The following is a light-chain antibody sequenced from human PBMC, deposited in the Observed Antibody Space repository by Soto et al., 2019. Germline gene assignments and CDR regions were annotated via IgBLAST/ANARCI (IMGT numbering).Light chain of an antibody. J-gene: IGKJ1*01. V-gene: IGKV3-20*01. CDR3: QQYGSSPRT. CDR2: GTS. CDR1: QSVSSSY. Sequence: EIVLTQSPGTLSLSPGERGTLSCRASQSVSSSYLAWYQQKPGQAPRLLMYGTSTRATGTPDRFSGSGSGTDFTLTIRSLEREDVAVYYCQQYGSSPRTFGQGTKVDIK.